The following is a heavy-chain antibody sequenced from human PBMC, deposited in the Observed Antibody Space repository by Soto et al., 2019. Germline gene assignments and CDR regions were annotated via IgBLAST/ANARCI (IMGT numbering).Heavy chain of an antibody. CDR2: VDYAGRA. V-gene: IGHV4-39*02. J-gene: IGHJ5*02. CDR3: AKPSHHGRLS. D-gene: IGHD1-26*01. Sequence: QLQLQESGPRLVKPSETLSLTCSVSDDSISTSNYYWAWVRQPPEMGPEWIGSVDYAGRAYYNPSLKSRVTISADTSQNHFSLHLTSMTAADTSMYSCAKPSHHGRLSWGQGNLVTVSS. CDR1: DDSISTSNYY.